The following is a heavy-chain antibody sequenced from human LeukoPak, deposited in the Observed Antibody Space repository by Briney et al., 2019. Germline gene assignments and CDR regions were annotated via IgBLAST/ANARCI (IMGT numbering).Heavy chain of an antibody. D-gene: IGHD5-24*01. CDR3: ARPRWLKFGPHDS. CDR2: IKQDESEK. Sequence: PGGSLSLSCAASGFTLSTFWMSWVRQAPGRGLEWVANIKQDESEKHYVDSVKGRFTISRDNAKNSLYLQMNSLRAEDTAVYYCARPRWLKFGPHDSWGQGTLVTVSS. J-gene: IGHJ4*02. V-gene: IGHV3-7*01. CDR1: GFTLSTFW.